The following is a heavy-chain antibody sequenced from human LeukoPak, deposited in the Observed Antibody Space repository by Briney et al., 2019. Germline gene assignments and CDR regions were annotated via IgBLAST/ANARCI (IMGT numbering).Heavy chain of an antibody. Sequence: SETLSLTCTVSGGSISSSSYYWGWIRQPPGKGLEWIGSIYYSGSTYYNPSLKSRVTISVDTSKNQFSLKLSSVTAADTAVYYCAKGNYNFWSGQSQDAFDIWGQGTMVTVSS. J-gene: IGHJ3*02. D-gene: IGHD3-3*01. CDR3: AKGNYNFWSGQSQDAFDI. CDR1: GGSISSSSYY. V-gene: IGHV4-39*01. CDR2: IYYSGST.